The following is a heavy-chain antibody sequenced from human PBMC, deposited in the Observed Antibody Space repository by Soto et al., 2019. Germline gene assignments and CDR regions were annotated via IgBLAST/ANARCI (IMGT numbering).Heavy chain of an antibody. CDR1: GFTFSSYG. CDR2: ISYDGSNK. CDR3: AKAAHYGGNWFDP. Sequence: GSLRLSCAASGFTFSSYGMHWVRQAPGKGLEWVAVISYDGSNKYYADSVKGRFTISRDNSKNTLYLQMNSLRAEDTAVYYCAKAAHYGGNWFDPWGQGTLVTVSS. V-gene: IGHV3-30*18. J-gene: IGHJ5*02. D-gene: IGHD4-17*01.